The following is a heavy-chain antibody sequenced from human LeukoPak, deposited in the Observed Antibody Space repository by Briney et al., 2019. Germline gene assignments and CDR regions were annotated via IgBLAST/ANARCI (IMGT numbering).Heavy chain of an antibody. CDR2: IYYSGSA. D-gene: IGHD3-10*01. J-gene: IGHJ3*02. V-gene: IGHV4-30-4*01. Sequence: SETLSLTCTVSGGSISSGDYYWSWIRQPPGKGLEWIGYIYYSGSAYYNPSLKSRVTISVDTSKNQFSLKLSSVTAADTAVYYCARCITMVRGVTDAFDIWGQGTMVTVSS. CDR3: ARCITMVRGVTDAFDI. CDR1: GGSISSGDYY.